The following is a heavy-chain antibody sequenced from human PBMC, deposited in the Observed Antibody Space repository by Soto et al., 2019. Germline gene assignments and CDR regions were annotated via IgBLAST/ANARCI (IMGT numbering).Heavy chain of an antibody. Sequence: SETLSLTWAVYGGSFSGYDWSWIRQPPGKGLEWIGEINHSGSTNYNPSLKSRVTISVDTSKNQFSLKLSSVTAADTAVYYCARGEDSSGYSDAFDISGQGTMVTVSS. CDR2: INHSGST. CDR3: ARGEDSSGYSDAFDI. CDR1: GGSFSGYD. D-gene: IGHD3-22*01. J-gene: IGHJ3*02. V-gene: IGHV4-34*01.